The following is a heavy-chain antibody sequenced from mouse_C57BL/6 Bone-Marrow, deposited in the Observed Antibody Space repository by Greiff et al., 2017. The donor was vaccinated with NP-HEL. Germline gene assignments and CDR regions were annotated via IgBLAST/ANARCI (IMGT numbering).Heavy chain of an antibody. J-gene: IGHJ2*01. CDR2: ISDGGSYT. Sequence: DVKLVESGGGLVKPGGSLKLSCAASGFTFSSYAMSWVRQTPEKRLEWVATISDGGSYTYYPDNVKGRFTISRDNAKNNLYLQMSHLKSEDTAMYYCAREDGNYGYWGQGTTLTVSS. CDR1: GFTFSSYA. V-gene: IGHV5-4*01. D-gene: IGHD2-1*01. CDR3: AREDGNYGY.